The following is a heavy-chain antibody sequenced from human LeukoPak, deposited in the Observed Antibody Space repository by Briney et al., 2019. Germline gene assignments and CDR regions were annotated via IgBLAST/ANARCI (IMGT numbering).Heavy chain of an antibody. CDR2: IKSKTDGGTT. Sequence: GGSLRLTCAASGFTFSTYWMGWVRQAPGKGLEWVGRIKSKTDGGTTDYAAPVKGRFTISRDDSKTTLYLQMNSLKTEDTAVYYCTTQPSGIDFWGQGILVTVSS. CDR3: TTQPSGIDF. J-gene: IGHJ4*02. V-gene: IGHV3-15*01. D-gene: IGHD2-2*01. CDR1: GFTFSTYW.